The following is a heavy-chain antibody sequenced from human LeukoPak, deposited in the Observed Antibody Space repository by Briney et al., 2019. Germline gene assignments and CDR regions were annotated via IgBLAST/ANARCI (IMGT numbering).Heavy chain of an antibody. Sequence: PGGSLRLSCAASGFTFSSYSMNWVRQAPGKGLEWVSSISTSSSSMYYADSVKGRFTISRDNAKNSLYLQMNSLRAEDTAVYYCARERWYCSGGTCYSNYYGMDVWGQGTTVTVSS. V-gene: IGHV3-21*01. D-gene: IGHD2-15*01. CDR2: ISTSSSSM. CDR3: ARERWYCSGGTCYSNYYGMDV. CDR1: GFTFSSYS. J-gene: IGHJ6*02.